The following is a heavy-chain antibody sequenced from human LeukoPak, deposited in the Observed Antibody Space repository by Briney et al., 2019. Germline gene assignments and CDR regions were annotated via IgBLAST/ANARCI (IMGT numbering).Heavy chain of an antibody. CDR1: GYSFTSYW. V-gene: IGHV5-51*01. CDR3: ATSSFLVVTAKYAFDI. Sequence: GESLKISCKGSGYSFTSYWIGWVRLMPGKGLEWMGIIYPGDSDTRYSPSFQGQVTISADKSISTAYLQWSSLKASDTAMYYCATSSFLVVTAKYAFDIWGQGTMVTVSS. J-gene: IGHJ3*02. D-gene: IGHD2-21*02. CDR2: IYPGDSDT.